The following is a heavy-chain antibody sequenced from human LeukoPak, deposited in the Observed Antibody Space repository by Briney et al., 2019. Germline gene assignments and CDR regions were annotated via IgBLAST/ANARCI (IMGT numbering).Heavy chain of an antibody. J-gene: IGHJ4*02. D-gene: IGHD3-10*01. CDR1: GFTFSSYW. CDR2: INSDGSST. V-gene: IGHV3-74*01. CDR3: ARVTYYYASGSLAAYYFDY. Sequence: PGGSLRLSCAASGFTFSSYWMHWVRQAPGKGLVWVSRINSDGSSTTYADSVKGRFTISRDNAKNTLYLQMNSLRAEDTAVYYCARVTYYYASGSLAAYYFDYWGQGTLVTVSS.